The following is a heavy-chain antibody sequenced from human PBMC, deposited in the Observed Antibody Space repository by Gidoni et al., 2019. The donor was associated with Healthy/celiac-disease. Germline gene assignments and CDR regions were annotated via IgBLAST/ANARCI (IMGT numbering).Heavy chain of an antibody. D-gene: IGHD6-6*01. CDR1: GFTFSSYG. CDR3: AKDRSSSFFDY. J-gene: IGHJ4*02. V-gene: IGHV3-30*18. Sequence: QVQLVESGGGVVQPGRSLRPSCAASGFTFSSYGMHWVRQAPGKGLEWVAVISYDGSNKYYADSVKGRFTISRDNSKNTLYLQMNSLRAEDTAVYYCAKDRSSSFFDYWGQGTLVTVSS. CDR2: ISYDGSNK.